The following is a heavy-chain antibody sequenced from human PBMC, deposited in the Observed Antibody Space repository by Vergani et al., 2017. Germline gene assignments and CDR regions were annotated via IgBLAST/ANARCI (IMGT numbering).Heavy chain of an antibody. CDR1: GFTFSSYS. CDR2: ISSSSSYI. J-gene: IGHJ6*03. CDR3: ARGDHHYYYYMDV. D-gene: IGHD1-14*01. V-gene: IGHV3-21*01. Sequence: EVQLVESGGGLVKPGGSLRLSCAASGFTFSSYSMNWVRQAPGKGLEWVSSISSSSSYIYYADSVKGRFTISRDNAKNSLYLQMNSMRAEDTAVYYCARGDHHYYYYMDVWGKGTTVTVSS.